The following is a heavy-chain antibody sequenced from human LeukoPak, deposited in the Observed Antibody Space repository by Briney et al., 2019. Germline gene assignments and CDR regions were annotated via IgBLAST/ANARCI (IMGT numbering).Heavy chain of an antibody. J-gene: IGHJ4*02. CDR3: GRVGTAADDY. Sequence: ASVTVSCKASGYTFTDHYMHWVRQAPGQGLEWMGWINPNSGGTNYAQKFQGRVTMARDTSISTAYMELSRLRSDDTAVYYCGRVGTAADDYWGQGTLVTVSS. CDR1: GYTFTDHY. CDR2: INPNSGGT. D-gene: IGHD6-13*01. V-gene: IGHV1-2*02.